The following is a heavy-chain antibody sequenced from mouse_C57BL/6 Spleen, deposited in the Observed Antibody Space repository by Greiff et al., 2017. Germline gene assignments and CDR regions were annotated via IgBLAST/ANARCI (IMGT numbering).Heavy chain of an antibody. D-gene: IGHD1-1*01. CDR2: IHPSDSDT. J-gene: IGHJ2*01. CDR3: ALITTVVPFGY. V-gene: IGHV1-74*01. CDR1: GYTFTSYW. Sequence: QVQLQQPGAELVKPGASVKVSCKASGYTFTSYWMHWVKQRPGQGLEWIGRIHPSDSDTNYNQKFKGKATLTVDKSSSTAYMQLSSLTSEDSAVYYCALITTVVPFGYWGQGTTLTVSS.